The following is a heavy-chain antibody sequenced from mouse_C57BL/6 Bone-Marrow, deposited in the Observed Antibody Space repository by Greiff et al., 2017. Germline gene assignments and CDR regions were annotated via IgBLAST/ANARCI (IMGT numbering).Heavy chain of an antibody. Sequence: EVKLVESGAELVKPGASVKLSCTASGFNIKDYYMHWVKQRTEQGLEWIGRIDPEDGETKYAPKFQGKATITADTSSNTAYLQLSSLTSEDTAVYYCARGNYYGSSYWDYFDYWGQGTTLTVSS. CDR3: ARGNYYGSSYWDYFDY. CDR1: GFNIKDYY. V-gene: IGHV14-2*01. CDR2: IDPEDGET. D-gene: IGHD1-1*01. J-gene: IGHJ2*01.